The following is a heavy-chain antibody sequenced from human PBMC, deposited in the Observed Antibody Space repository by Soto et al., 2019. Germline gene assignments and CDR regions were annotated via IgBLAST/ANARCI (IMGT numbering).Heavy chain of an antibody. Sequence: QLQLQESGPGLVKPSETLSLTCTVSGGSISSSSYYWGWIRQPPGKGLEWIGSIYYSGSTYYNPSLKRRVTISVDTSNNQFSLKLSSVTAADTAVYYCARRPLFRVLEVVITTGWYFDLWGRGTLVTVSS. V-gene: IGHV4-39*01. CDR2: IYYSGST. D-gene: IGHD3-22*01. J-gene: IGHJ2*01. CDR1: GGSISSSSYY. CDR3: ARRPLFRVLEVVITTGWYFDL.